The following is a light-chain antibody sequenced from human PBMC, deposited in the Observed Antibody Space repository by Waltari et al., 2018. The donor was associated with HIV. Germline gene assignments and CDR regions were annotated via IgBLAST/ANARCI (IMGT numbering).Light chain of an antibody. Sequence: QLVLTQSPSASASLGASVKLTCTLSSGHSNYAIAWHQQHQEKGPRYFMKLNSWGNHIKGVWLPDCFSGSSSGAERDLAIASLQPEDEADYYCQTWATGSRVVFGGGTKLTVL. V-gene: IGLV4-69*01. CDR1: SGHSNYA. CDR3: QTWATGSRVV. CDR2: LNSWGNH. J-gene: IGLJ2*01.